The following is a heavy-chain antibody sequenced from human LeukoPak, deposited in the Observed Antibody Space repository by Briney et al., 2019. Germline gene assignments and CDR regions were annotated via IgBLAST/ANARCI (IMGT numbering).Heavy chain of an antibody. CDR2: IYYSGST. CDR3: ARHETGDFDY. V-gene: IGHV4-39*01. D-gene: IGHD3-9*01. J-gene: IGHJ4*02. CDR1: GGPISSSSYY. Sequence: SETLSLTCTVSGGPISSSSYYWGWIRQPPGKGLEWIGSIYYSGSTYYNPSLKSRVTISVDTSKNQFSLKLSSVTAADTAVYYCARHETGDFDYWGQGTLVTVSS.